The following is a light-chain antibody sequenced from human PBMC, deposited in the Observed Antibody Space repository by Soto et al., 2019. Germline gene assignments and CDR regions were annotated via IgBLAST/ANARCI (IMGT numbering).Light chain of an antibody. CDR3: QQYQNSPRT. Sequence: ETVLTQSPGTLSLSPGERATVSCRASQSVGGNSLAWYQQRPGQAPRLLIYDTSKRATGIPDRISGSGSGTDFTLTISRLEPADFAVYYCQQYQNSPRTFGQGTKVEIK. CDR1: QSVGGNS. J-gene: IGKJ1*01. CDR2: DTS. V-gene: IGKV3-20*01.